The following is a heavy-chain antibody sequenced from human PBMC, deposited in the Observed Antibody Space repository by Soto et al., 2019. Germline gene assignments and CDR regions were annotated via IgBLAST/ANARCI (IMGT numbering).Heavy chain of an antibody. Sequence: ASVNVSCKASGYTFTSYAMHWVRQAPGQRLEWMGWINAGNGNTKYSQKFQGRVTITRDTSASTAYMELSSLRSEDTAVYYCARGLNGYSHYFDYWGQGTLVTVSS. J-gene: IGHJ4*02. CDR3: ARGLNGYSHYFDY. V-gene: IGHV1-3*01. D-gene: IGHD5-18*01. CDR1: GYTFTSYA. CDR2: INAGNGNT.